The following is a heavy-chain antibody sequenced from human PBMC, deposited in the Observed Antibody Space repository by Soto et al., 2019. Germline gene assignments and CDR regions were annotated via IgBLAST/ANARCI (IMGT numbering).Heavy chain of an antibody. CDR1: GFTFSSYA. J-gene: IGHJ2*01. CDR3: AKESVTMVRGVVISRYFDL. V-gene: IGHV3-23*01. D-gene: IGHD3-10*01. CDR2: ISGSGGST. Sequence: EVPLLESGGGLVQPGGSLRLSCAASGFTFSSYAMSWVRQAPGKGLEWVSAISGSGGSTYYADSVKGRFTISRDNSKNTLYLQMNSLRAEDTAVYYCAKESVTMVRGVVISRYFDLWGRGTLVTVSS.